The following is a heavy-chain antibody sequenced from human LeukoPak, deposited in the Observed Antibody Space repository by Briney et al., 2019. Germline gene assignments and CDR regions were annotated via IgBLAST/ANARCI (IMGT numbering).Heavy chain of an antibody. CDR3: ARDSDYGGNSPNAFDI. CDR2: ISYDGSNK. Sequence: GRSLRLSCAASGFTFSGYAMHWVRQAPGKGLEWVAVISYDGSNKYYADSVKGRFTISRDNSKNTLYLQMNSLRAEDTAVYYCARDSDYGGNSPNAFDIWGQGTMVTVSS. CDR1: GFTFSGYA. V-gene: IGHV3-30-3*01. J-gene: IGHJ3*02. D-gene: IGHD4-23*01.